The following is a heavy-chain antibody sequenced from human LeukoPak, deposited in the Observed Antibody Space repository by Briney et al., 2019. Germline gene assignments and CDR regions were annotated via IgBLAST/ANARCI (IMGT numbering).Heavy chain of an antibody. CDR2: ISSTSSTI. D-gene: IGHD3-3*01. CDR3: ANLLLSAYYYN. V-gene: IGHV3-48*01. Sequence: GGSLRLSCAASGFTFSIYGMNWVRQAPGKGLEWVSYISSTSSTIYYADSVKGRFTISRDNSKNTLYLQMNSLRAEDTAVYYCANLLLSAYYYNWGQGTLVTVSS. CDR1: GFTFSIYG. J-gene: IGHJ4*02.